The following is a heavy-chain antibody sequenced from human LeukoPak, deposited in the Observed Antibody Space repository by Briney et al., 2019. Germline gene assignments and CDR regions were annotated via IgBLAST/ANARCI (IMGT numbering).Heavy chain of an antibody. Sequence: GASVKVSCKASGYTFTRYGISWVRQAPGQRLEWMGWISAYNGHTNYTQKLQGRVTMTTDTSTSTAYMELRSLRSDDTAMYFCVRDGHRLYDYYYYYMDVWGKGTTVTVSS. CDR3: VRDGHRLYDYYYYYMDV. D-gene: IGHD2-2*02. CDR1: GYTFTRYG. J-gene: IGHJ6*03. CDR2: ISAYNGHT. V-gene: IGHV1-18*01.